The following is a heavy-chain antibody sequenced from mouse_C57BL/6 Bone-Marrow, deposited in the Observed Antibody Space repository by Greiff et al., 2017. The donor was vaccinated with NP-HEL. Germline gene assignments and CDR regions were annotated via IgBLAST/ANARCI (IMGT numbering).Heavy chain of an antibody. V-gene: IGHV1-81*01. D-gene: IGHD2-5*01. Sequence: VKLMESGAELARPGASVKLSCKASGYTFTSYGISWVKQRTGQGLEWIGEIYPRSGNTYYNEKFKGKATLTADKSSSTAYMELRSLTSEDSAVYFCARSGPYYSNSWFAYWGQGTLVTVSA. CDR2: IYPRSGNT. CDR3: ARSGPYYSNSWFAY. J-gene: IGHJ3*01. CDR1: GYTFTSYG.